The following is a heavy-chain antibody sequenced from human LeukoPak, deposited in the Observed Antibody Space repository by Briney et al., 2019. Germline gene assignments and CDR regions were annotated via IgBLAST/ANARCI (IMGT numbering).Heavy chain of an antibody. J-gene: IGHJ3*02. V-gene: IGHV4-4*07. CDR1: GDSISTYY. D-gene: IGHD3-22*01. Sequence: SETLSLTCTVSGDSISTYYWSWIRQPAGKGLEWIGRISSSGSTNYNPSLKSRVTISVDTSKNQFSLKLSSVTAADTAVYFCARGPYSYDSSGAFDIWGQGTMVTVSS. CDR2: ISSSGST. CDR3: ARGPYSYDSSGAFDI.